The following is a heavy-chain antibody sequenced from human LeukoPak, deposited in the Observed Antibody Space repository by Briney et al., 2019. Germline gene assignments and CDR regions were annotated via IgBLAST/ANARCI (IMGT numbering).Heavy chain of an antibody. V-gene: IGHV4-31*03. CDR3: ASGITRNWYYYDSSGYYGLDY. D-gene: IGHD3-22*01. J-gene: IGHJ4*02. Sequence: PSQTLSLTCTVSGGSISSGGYYWSWIRQHPGKGLEWIGYIYYSGSTYYNPSLKSRVTISVDTSKNQFSLKLSSVTAADTAVYYCASGITRNWYYYDSSGYYGLDYWGQGTLVTVSS. CDR2: IYYSGST. CDR1: GGSISSGGYY.